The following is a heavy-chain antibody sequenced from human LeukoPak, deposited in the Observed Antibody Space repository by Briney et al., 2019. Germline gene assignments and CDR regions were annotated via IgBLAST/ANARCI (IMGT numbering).Heavy chain of an antibody. CDR1: GDTFSSYA. CDR3: ARLVVTNGLLPDY. CDR2: IIPIFGTA. Sequence: ASVNVSCKASGDTFSSYAISWVRQAPGQGLEWMGGIIPIFGTANYAQKFQGRVTMTTDTSTSTAYMELRSLRSDDTAVYYCARLVVTNGLLPDYWGQGTLVTVSS. J-gene: IGHJ4*02. V-gene: IGHV1-69*05. D-gene: IGHD2-21*02.